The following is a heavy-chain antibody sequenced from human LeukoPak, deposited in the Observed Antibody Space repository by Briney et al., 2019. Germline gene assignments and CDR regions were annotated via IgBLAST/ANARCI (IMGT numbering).Heavy chain of an antibody. CDR1: GFTVSSND. CDR3: AKDVVVVVAASILFDY. V-gene: IGHV3-23*01. J-gene: IGHJ4*02. CDR2: ISGSGGST. D-gene: IGHD2-15*01. Sequence: GGSLRLSCAASGFTVSSNDMSWVRQAPGKGLEWVSAISGSGGSTYYADSVKGRFTISRDNSKNTLYLQMNSLRAEDTAVYYCAKDVVVVVAASILFDYWGQGTLVTVSS.